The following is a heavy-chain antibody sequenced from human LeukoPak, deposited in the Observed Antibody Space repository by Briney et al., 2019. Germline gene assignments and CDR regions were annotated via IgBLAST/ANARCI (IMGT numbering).Heavy chain of an antibody. J-gene: IGHJ6*02. D-gene: IGHD6-13*01. CDR2: IGTAGDT. V-gene: IGHV3-13*01. CDR3: ARGGYSSSWFLPQYYYGMDV. CDR1: GFTFSSYD. Sequence: GGSLRLSCAASGFTFSSYDMHWVRQATGKGLEWVSAIGTAGDTYYPGSVKGRFTISRENAKNSLYLQMNSLRAGDTAVYHCARGGYSSSWFLPQYYYGMDVWGQGTTVTVSS.